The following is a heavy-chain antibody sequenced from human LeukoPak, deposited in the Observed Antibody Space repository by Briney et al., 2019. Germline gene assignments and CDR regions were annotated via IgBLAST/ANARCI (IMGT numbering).Heavy chain of an antibody. D-gene: IGHD2-2*01. CDR3: AKDLDKYQLPWGAFDI. V-gene: IGHV3-30*18. Sequence: GRSLRLSCAASGFTFSSYGMHWVRQAPGKGLEWVAVISYDGSNKYYADSVKGRFTISRDNSKNTLYLQMNSLRAEDTAVYYCAKDLDKYQLPWGAFDIWGQGTMVTVSS. CDR2: ISYDGSNK. CDR1: GFTFSSYG. J-gene: IGHJ3*02.